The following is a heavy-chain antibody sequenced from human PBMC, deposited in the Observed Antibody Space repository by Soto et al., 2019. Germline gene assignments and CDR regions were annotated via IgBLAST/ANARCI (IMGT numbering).Heavy chain of an antibody. D-gene: IGHD2-15*01. Sequence: EVQLLEAGGGLVQPGGSLRLSCAASGFTFRNYAMSWVRQAPGKELEWVSSISGSGDNTYHTDSVKGRFTISRDNSKNALYLQMNSLRAEDTAVYYCASSPGMVVAAHSDYWGQGTLVTVSS. CDR2: ISGSGDNT. CDR1: GFTFRNYA. CDR3: ASSPGMVVAAHSDY. V-gene: IGHV3-23*01. J-gene: IGHJ4*02.